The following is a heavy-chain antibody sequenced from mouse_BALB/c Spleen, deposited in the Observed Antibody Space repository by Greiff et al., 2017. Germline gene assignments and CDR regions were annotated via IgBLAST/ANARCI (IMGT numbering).Heavy chain of an antibody. Sequence: QAQLQQSGPELVRPGVSVKLSCKGSSYTFTAYAMHWVQQSPAKSLEWIGVISTYYGNTNYNQKFKGKATMTVDKSSSTDYMELARLTSEDSAVYYCARGGTGVANDWYFDVWGAGTTVTVSS. J-gene: IGHJ1*01. D-gene: IGHD1-1*01. CDR1: SYTFTAYA. CDR3: ARGGTGVANDWYFDV. CDR2: ISTYYGNT. V-gene: IGHV1-67*01.